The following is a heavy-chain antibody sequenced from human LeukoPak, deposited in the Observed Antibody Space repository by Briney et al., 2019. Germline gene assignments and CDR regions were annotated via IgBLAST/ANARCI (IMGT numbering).Heavy chain of an antibody. V-gene: IGHV3-23*01. J-gene: IGHJ4*02. D-gene: IGHD5-12*01. Sequence: GGSLRLSCAASGFTFSSYAMSWVRQAPGKGLEWVSAISGSGGSTYYADSVKGRFTISRDNSKNTLYLQMNSLRAEDTAVYYCAKDVRGYSGYGVLDYWGQGTLVTVSS. CDR3: AKDVRGYSGYGVLDY. CDR1: GFTFSSYA. CDR2: ISGSGGST.